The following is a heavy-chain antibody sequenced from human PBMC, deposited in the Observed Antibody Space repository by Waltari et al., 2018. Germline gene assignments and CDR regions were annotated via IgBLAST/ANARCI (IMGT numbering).Heavy chain of an antibody. D-gene: IGHD3-10*01. CDR2: INAGNGNT. V-gene: IGHV1-3*01. J-gene: IGHJ4*02. CDR1: GYTFTSYA. Sequence: QVQLVQSGAEVKKPGASVKVSCKASGYTFTSYAMHWVRQAPGQRLEWMVWINAGNGNTKYSQKFQGRVTITRDTAASTAYMELSSLRSEDTAVYYCARDLYYYGSGSYRPFDYWGQGTLVTVSS. CDR3: ARDLYYYGSGSYRPFDY.